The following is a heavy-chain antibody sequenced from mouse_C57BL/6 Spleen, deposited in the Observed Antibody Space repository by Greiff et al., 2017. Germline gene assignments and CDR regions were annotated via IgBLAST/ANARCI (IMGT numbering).Heavy chain of an antibody. Sequence: QVQLQQSGAELVKPGASVKISCKASGYAFSSYWMNWVKQRPGKGLEWIGQIYPGDGDTNYHGKFKGKATLTAAKPSSTAYMQLSSRTSEDAAVYFCARDEGGAFFDYWGQGTTLTVSS. D-gene: IGHD3-3*01. V-gene: IGHV1-80*01. CDR3: ARDEGGAFFDY. J-gene: IGHJ2*01. CDR2: IYPGDGDT. CDR1: GYAFSSYW.